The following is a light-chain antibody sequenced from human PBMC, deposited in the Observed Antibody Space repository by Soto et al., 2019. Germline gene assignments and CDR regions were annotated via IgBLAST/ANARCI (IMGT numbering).Light chain of an antibody. V-gene: IGLV2-11*01. Sequence: QPVLTKPASVSGSPGQSITISCTGTSSDVGGYNYVSWYQQHPGKGPKLIIYDVTERPSGVPDRFSGSKSGNTASLTISGLQAEDEADYYCCSYAGSYTYIFGSGTKVTVL. J-gene: IGLJ1*01. CDR2: DVT. CDR3: CSYAGSYTYI. CDR1: SSDVGGYNY.